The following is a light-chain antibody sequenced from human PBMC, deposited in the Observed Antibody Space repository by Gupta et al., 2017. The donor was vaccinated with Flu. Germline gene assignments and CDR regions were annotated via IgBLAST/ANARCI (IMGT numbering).Light chain of an antibody. V-gene: IGKV3-11*01. CDR2: DAS. CDR3: QQRDYWPIT. CDR1: QSVKGA. Sequence: EVVLTQSPATLSLSPGERATLSCRASQSVKGALAWYQQKPGQAPRLLVYDASNRAAGIPVKFSSSGSGTDFTLTISNLEPEDFAVYYCQQRDYWPITFGGGTKVEIK. J-gene: IGKJ4*01.